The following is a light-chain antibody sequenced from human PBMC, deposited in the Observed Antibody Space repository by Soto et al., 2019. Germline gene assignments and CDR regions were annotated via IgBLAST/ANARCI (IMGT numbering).Light chain of an antibody. V-gene: IGKV1-9*01. CDR3: QHLNTFPIT. CDR1: QGISSY. CDR2: ASS. Sequence: DIQLTQSPSFLSESVGDRVTITCRASQGISSYLAWYQQTPGKAPKLLIYASSTLQSGVPSRFSGSGSGTEFTLTISNLQPEDVATYFCQHLNTFPITFGQGTRL. J-gene: IGKJ5*01.